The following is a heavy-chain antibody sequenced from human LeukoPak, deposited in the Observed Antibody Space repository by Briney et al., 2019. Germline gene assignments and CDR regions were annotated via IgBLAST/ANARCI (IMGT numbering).Heavy chain of an antibody. V-gene: IGHV3-48*01. CDR2: ITASDTTK. CDR3: AAASAFSSSWRS. CDR1: GLTFSSYN. Sequence: GGSLRLSCAASGLTFSSYNMDWVRQAPGKGPAWVAYITASDTTKYYADSVKGRFTISRDNAKKSLFLQMNSLRAEDTAVYYCAAASAFSSSWRSWGQGTVVSVSS. D-gene: IGHD6-13*01. J-gene: IGHJ5*02.